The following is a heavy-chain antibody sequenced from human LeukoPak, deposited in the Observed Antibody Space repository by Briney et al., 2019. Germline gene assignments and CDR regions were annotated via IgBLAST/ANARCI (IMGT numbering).Heavy chain of an antibody. CDR2: ISWNSGSI. D-gene: IGHD3-10*01. J-gene: IGHJ4*02. V-gene: IGHV3-9*01. Sequence: PGGSLRLSCAASGFTFDDYAMHWVRQAPGKGLEWVSGISWNSGSIGYADSVKGRFTISGDNAKNSLYLQMNSLRAEDTALYYCAKDHYSGLLGEYYFDYWGQGTLVTVSS. CDR1: GFTFDDYA. CDR3: AKDHYSGLLGEYYFDY.